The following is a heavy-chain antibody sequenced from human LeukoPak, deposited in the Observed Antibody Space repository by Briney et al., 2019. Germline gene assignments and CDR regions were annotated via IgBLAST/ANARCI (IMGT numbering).Heavy chain of an antibody. CDR3: ARVSIAAAVDGMDV. J-gene: IGHJ6*02. D-gene: IGHD6-13*01. CDR2: IYHSGST. Sequence: LRLSCAASGFTFDDYAMHWIRQPPGKGLEWIGYIYHSGSTYYNPSLKSRVTISVDRSKNQFSLKLSSVTAADTAVYYCARVSIAAAVDGMDVWGQGTTVTVSS. CDR1: GFTFDDYA. V-gene: IGHV4-30-2*01.